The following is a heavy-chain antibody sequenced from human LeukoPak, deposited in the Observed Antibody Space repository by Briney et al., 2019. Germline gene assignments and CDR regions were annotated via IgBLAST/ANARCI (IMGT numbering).Heavy chain of an antibody. J-gene: IGHJ4*02. CDR3: ARWQTAAGHFDY. V-gene: IGHV4-59*01. CDR1: GDSISSYY. D-gene: IGHD6-13*01. CDR2: IYYSGST. Sequence: SETLSLTCTVSGDSISSYYWSWIRQPPGKGLEWIGYIYYSGSTNYNPSLKSRVTISVDTSKNQFSLKLSSVTAADTAVYYCARWQTAAGHFDYWGQGTLVTVSS.